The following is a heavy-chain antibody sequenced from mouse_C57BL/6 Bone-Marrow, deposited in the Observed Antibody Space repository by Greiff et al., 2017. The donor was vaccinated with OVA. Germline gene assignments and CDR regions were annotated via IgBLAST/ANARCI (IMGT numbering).Heavy chain of an antibody. CDR2: ISSGSSTI. V-gene: IGHV5-17*01. CDR1: GFTFSDYG. J-gene: IGHJ2*01. Sequence: EVHLVESGGGLVKPGGSLKLSCAASGFTFSDYGMHWVRQAPEKGLEWVAYISSGSSTIYYADTVKGRFTISRDNAKNTLFLQMTSLRSEDTAMYYCARRYRGYFDYWGQGTTLTVSS. D-gene: IGHD1-1*01. CDR3: ARRYRGYFDY.